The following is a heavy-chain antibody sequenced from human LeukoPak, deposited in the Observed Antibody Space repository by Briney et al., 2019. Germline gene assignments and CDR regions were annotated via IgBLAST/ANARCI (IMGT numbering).Heavy chain of an antibody. D-gene: IGHD3-22*01. J-gene: IGHJ4*02. CDR2: INPSGGST. CDR1: GYTFTSYY. CDR3: ARDAYYDSSGYYYDY. V-gene: IGHV1-46*01. Sequence: ASVKVSCKASGYTFTSYYMHWVRQAPGQGLEWMGIINPSGGSTSYAQKFQGRVTMTRDTSISTAYMELSRLRSDDTAVYYCARDAYYDSSGYYYDYWGQGTLVTVSS.